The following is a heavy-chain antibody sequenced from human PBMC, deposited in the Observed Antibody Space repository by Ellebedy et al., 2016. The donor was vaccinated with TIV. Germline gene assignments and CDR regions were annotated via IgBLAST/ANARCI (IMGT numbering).Heavy chain of an antibody. D-gene: IGHD4-17*01. CDR3: AKGGGYVTTVTTRNYFDY. CDR1: GFTFSNYA. V-gene: IGHV3-23*01. CDR2: ISGSGYST. Sequence: GESLKISCAASGFTFSNYAMSWVRQAPGKGLEWVSSISGSGYSTNYADSVKGRFTISRDSSDNTLYLQMNSLRAEDTTVYFCAKGGGYVTTVTTRNYFDYWGQGTQVTVSS. J-gene: IGHJ4*02.